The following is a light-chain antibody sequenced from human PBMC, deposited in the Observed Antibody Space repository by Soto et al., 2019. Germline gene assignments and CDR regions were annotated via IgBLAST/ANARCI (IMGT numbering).Light chain of an antibody. CDR2: GAS. V-gene: IGKV3-20*01. J-gene: IGKJ2*01. Sequence: EIVLTQSPGTLSLSPGERATLSCRASQSVSSSYLAWYQQKPGQAPRVLIYGASSRATGIPDRFSGSGSGTEFTLTISRLEPEYFAVYFCQQYGNSPPNTFGQGTKVDIK. CDR1: QSVSSSY. CDR3: QQYGNSPPNT.